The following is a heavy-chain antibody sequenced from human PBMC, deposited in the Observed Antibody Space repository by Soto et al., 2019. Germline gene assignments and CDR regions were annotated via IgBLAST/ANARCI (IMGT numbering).Heavy chain of an antibody. CDR3: APRRGDLLTGPYYFDY. J-gene: IGHJ4*02. Sequence: QITLKESGPTLVKPTQTLTLTCTFSGFSLNTRGVGVGWIRQPPGKALEWLALISWDGEKRYSPSLKSRLTTTKDTSETQVLLTMTNMDPVDTATYSCAPRRGDLLTGPYYFDYWGQGTLVTVSS. CDR1: GFSLNTRGVG. V-gene: IGHV2-5*02. CDR2: ISWDGEK. D-gene: IGHD3-9*01.